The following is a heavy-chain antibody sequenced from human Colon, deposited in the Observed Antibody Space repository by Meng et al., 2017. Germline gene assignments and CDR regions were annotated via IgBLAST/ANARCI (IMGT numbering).Heavy chain of an antibody. CDR3: ARSIRYSSGKETFDN. CDR2: MNPNSGNT. J-gene: IGHJ4*02. CDR1: GYTFTSYD. Sequence: QVPLVQSGAEVKKPGASVKVSCKASGYTFTSYDINWVRQATGQGLEWMGWMNPNSGNTGYAQKFQGRVTMTRNISISTAYMELSSLRSEDTAAYYCARSIRYSSGKETFDNWGQGTLVTVSS. V-gene: IGHV1-8*01. D-gene: IGHD6-19*01.